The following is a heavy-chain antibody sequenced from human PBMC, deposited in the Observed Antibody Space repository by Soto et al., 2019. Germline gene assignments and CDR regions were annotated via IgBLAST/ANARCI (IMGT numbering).Heavy chain of an antibody. CDR3: ARESSGYDPFDY. CDR1: GDSFSGYY. CDR2: IYNSGNT. Sequence: SETLSLTCTVSGDSFSGYYWNWIRQPPGKGLEWIGYIYNSGNTNYNPSLKSRVTMSVDTSKNQFSLKLSSVTAADTAVYYCARESSGYDPFDYWGQGIMVTVSS. D-gene: IGHD5-12*01. J-gene: IGHJ4*02. V-gene: IGHV4-59*01.